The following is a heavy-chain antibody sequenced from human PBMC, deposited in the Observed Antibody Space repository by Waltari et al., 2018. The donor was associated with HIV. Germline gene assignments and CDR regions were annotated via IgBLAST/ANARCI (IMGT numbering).Heavy chain of an antibody. CDR1: GGSINYYY. Sequence: QVQLQESGPGLVKPSETLSLTCTVSGGSINYYYWNWIRQPPGKGLEWIGYIYYSGTTNNTPSLKSRVTISVDTSTNHFSRNLTSVAAADTAMYYCARHGGMATTFDYWGQGSLVSVSS. J-gene: IGHJ4*02. V-gene: IGHV4-59*08. CDR2: IYYSGTT. D-gene: IGHD5-12*01. CDR3: ARHGGMATTFDY.